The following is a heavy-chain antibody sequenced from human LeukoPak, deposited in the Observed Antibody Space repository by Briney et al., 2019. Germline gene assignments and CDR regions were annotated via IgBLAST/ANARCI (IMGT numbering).Heavy chain of an antibody. Sequence: ASVKVSCKASGYIFTKYVVHWVRQAPEQRPEWMGWIKAGNGDTKYSQNFQDRLTITRDTSASTVYMELRSLTSEDTALYYCARDDCGDTCYPGGYWGQGTLVTVSS. D-gene: IGHD2-21*01. V-gene: IGHV1-3*01. CDR1: GYIFTKYV. CDR2: IKAGNGDT. J-gene: IGHJ4*02. CDR3: ARDDCGDTCYPGGY.